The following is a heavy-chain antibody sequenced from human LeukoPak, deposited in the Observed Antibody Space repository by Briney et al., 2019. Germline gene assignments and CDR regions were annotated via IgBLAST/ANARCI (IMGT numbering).Heavy chain of an antibody. CDR1: GFTVSSNY. V-gene: IGHV3-53*01. Sequence: GGSLRLSCAASGFTVSSNYMNWVRQAPGKGLEWVSVIYSGGNTYYADSVKGRFTISRDNSKNTLYLQMNSLRAEDTAMYYCARDLKHYYDSSGSGWGQGTLVTVSS. D-gene: IGHD3-22*01. J-gene: IGHJ4*02. CDR3: ARDLKHYYDSSGSG. CDR2: IYSGGNT.